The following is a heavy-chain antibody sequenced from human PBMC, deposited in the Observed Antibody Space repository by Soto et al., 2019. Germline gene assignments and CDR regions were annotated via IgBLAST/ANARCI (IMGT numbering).Heavy chain of an antibody. D-gene: IGHD6-13*01. J-gene: IGHJ5*02. V-gene: IGHV3-23*01. CDR2: ISGSGGST. Sequence: PGGSLRLSCAASGFTFSSYSMSWVRQAPGEGLEWVSAISGSGGSTYYADSVKGRFTISRDNSKNTLYLQMNSLRAEDTAVYYCAKEWTPTPGSSWYTWLDPWGKETLVTVPS. CDR1: GFTFSSYS. CDR3: AKEWTPTPGSSWYTWLDP.